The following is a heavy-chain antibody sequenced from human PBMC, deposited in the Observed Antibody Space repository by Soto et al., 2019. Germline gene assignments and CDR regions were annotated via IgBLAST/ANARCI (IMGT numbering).Heavy chain of an antibody. Sequence: SGPTLVNPTQTLTLTCTFSGFSLSTSGVGVGWIRQPPGKALEWLGIIYWDDDKRYRPSLKSRLTITKDTSKNQLVLTMTNMDPVDTATYYCAHLPWKQLWPRAPVVYWGQGTPVTVSS. V-gene: IGHV2-5*02. CDR1: GFSLSTSGVG. D-gene: IGHD5-18*01. CDR2: IYWDDDK. CDR3: AHLPWKQLWPRAPVVY. J-gene: IGHJ4*02.